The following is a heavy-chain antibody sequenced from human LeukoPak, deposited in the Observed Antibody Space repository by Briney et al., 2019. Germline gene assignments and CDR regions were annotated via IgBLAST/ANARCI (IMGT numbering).Heavy chain of an antibody. J-gene: IGHJ6*03. CDR1: GGSISSYY. Sequence: SETLSLTCTVSGGSISSYYWSWIRQPAGKGLEWIGRIYTSGSTNYNPSLKSRVTMSVDTSKNQFSLKLSSVTAADTAVYYCSRDRGAHLYYYYYMDVWGKGTTVTVSS. CDR2: IYTSGST. V-gene: IGHV4-4*07. CDR3: SRDRGAHLYYYYYMDV. D-gene: IGHD3-10*01.